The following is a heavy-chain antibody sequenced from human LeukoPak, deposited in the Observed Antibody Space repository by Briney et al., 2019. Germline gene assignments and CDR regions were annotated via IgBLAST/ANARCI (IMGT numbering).Heavy chain of an antibody. V-gene: IGHV3-9*01. CDR2: ISWNSGTI. D-gene: IGHD6-19*01. Sequence: AGGSLRLSCAASGFTFDNYAMNWVRQVPGKGLEWISLISWNSGTIGYADSVKGRFTISRDNANNFLYLQINSLRAEDTALYYCARAYKDRSLAGKKEFFQHWGQGTLVTVSS. J-gene: IGHJ1*01. CDR1: GFTFDNYA. CDR3: ARAYKDRSLAGKKEFFQH.